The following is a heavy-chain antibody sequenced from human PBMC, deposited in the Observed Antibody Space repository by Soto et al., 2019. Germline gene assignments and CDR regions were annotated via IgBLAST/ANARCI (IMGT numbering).Heavy chain of an antibody. J-gene: IGHJ6*02. CDR2: INHSGTT. CDR1: GGSFSGYY. Sequence: PSEPLSLTCAVYGGSFSGYYWSWIRQPPGKGLEWIGEINHSGTTNYNPSLKSRVTISVDTSKNQFSLKLSSVTAADTAVYYCARPTRQWLGLRYYYGMDVWGQGTTVT. D-gene: IGHD6-19*01. CDR3: ARPTRQWLGLRYYYGMDV. V-gene: IGHV4-34*01.